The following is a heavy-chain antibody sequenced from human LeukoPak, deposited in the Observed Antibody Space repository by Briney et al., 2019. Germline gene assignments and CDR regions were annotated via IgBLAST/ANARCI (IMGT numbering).Heavy chain of an antibody. CDR2: INHSGST. CDR3: AREVVNPYYYYYYMDV. CDR1: GGSFSGYY. Sequence: SSETLSLTCAVNGGSFSGYYWSWIRQPPGKGLEWIGEINHSGSTNYNPSLKSRVTISVDTSKNQFSLKLSSVTAADTAVYYCAREVVNPYYYYYYMDVWGKGTTVTVSS. J-gene: IGHJ6*03. D-gene: IGHD3-22*01. V-gene: IGHV4-34*01.